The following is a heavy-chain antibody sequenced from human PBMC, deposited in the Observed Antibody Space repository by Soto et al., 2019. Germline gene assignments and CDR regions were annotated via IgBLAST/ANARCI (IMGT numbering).Heavy chain of an antibody. CDR1: GYTFANYW. D-gene: IGHD2-15*01. CDR3: VRHGRSGGSSYSGWFDP. CDR2: IYPIESDA. V-gene: IGHV5-51*01. J-gene: IGHJ5*02. Sequence: LKISCEASGYTFANYWIGWVRQMPGKGLELMGIIYPIESDARYSPSFQGQVIISADKSINTAYLQWSSLRASDTAIYYCVRHGRSGGSSYSGWFDPWGQGTLVTVSS.